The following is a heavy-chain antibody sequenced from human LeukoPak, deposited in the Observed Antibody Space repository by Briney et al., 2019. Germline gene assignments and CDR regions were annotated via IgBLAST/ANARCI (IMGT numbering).Heavy chain of an antibody. CDR3: ARTTYYYYAMDV. Sequence: SETLSLTCNVSGGSISSGDHYWSWIRQPPGQGLQWIGYIYYSGSAYYNPSLKSRAAISLDTSMNQFSLNLSSVTAADAAVYFCARTTYYYYAMDVWGQGTTVTVSS. J-gene: IGHJ6*02. CDR1: GGSISSGDHY. V-gene: IGHV4-30-4*08. CDR2: IYYSGSA. D-gene: IGHD1-1*01.